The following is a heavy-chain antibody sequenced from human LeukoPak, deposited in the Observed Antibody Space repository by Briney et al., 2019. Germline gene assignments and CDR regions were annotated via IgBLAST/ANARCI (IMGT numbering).Heavy chain of an antibody. Sequence: SETLSLTCTVSGGSISSSSYYWGWIRQPPGKGLEWIGSVYYSGSTYYNPSLKSRVTISVDTSKNQFSLKLSSVTAADTAVYYCARYYYDSSGYYKNAKTPFDYWGRGTLVTVSS. CDR3: ARYYYDSSGYYKNAKTPFDY. J-gene: IGHJ4*02. CDR2: VYYSGST. CDR1: GGSISSSSYY. V-gene: IGHV4-39*07. D-gene: IGHD3-22*01.